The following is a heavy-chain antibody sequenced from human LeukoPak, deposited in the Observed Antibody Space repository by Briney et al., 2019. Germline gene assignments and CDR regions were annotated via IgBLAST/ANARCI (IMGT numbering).Heavy chain of an antibody. V-gene: IGHV1-2*02. CDR3: AIYGDYSDFDY. Sequence: ASVTVSCKASGYTFTDYYVHWVRQAPGHGLEWMAWINPNSGGANYAQKFQGRVTLTGDTSISTAYMELPSLRSDDTAVYYCAIYGDYSDFDYWGQGTLVTVSS. J-gene: IGHJ4*02. D-gene: IGHD4-17*01. CDR2: INPNSGGA. CDR1: GYTFTDYY.